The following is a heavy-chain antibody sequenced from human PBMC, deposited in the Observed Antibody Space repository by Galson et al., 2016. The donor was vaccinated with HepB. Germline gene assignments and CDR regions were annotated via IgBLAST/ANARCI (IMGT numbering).Heavy chain of an antibody. D-gene: IGHD6-13*01. J-gene: IGHJ5*02. CDR1: GFIFSNYG. CDR2: ISPDGSEK. V-gene: IGHV3-30*18. CDR3: AKDNSSWNNWFDP. Sequence: SLRLSCAASGFIFSNYGMHWVRLTPGKGLEWVAVISPDGSEKYYGDSVKGRHTISRDNSKNTLYLQMNSLRGEDTAVYYCAKDNSSWNNWFDPWGQGTVVTVSS.